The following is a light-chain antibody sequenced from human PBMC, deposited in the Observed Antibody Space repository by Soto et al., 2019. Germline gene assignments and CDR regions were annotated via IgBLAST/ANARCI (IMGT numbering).Light chain of an antibody. Sequence: EIVLTQSPGTLSLSPGERATLSCRASQSVSSSYLAWYQQKSGQAPRLLIHGASIRATGIPARFSGSGSGTEFTLTISSLQSEDFAVYYCQRYNNWPPWTFGQGTKVDIK. J-gene: IGKJ1*01. V-gene: IGKV3-15*01. CDR3: QRYNNWPPWT. CDR2: GAS. CDR1: QSVSSSY.